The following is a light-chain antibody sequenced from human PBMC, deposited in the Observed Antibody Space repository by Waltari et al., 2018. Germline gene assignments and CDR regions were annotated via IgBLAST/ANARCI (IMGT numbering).Light chain of an antibody. CDR1: SSDISASNY. V-gene: IGLV2-14*03. CDR2: DVT. Sequence: QSTLTQPASVSGSPGQSITISCTGTSSDISASNYVSWYQQHPDKAPKLMIYDVTYRPSGRSHRFSGSHAASTASLTIPWLQPGDEADYYCASYTTIATLGDVIFGGGTKLTVL. J-gene: IGLJ2*01. CDR3: ASYTTIATLGDVI.